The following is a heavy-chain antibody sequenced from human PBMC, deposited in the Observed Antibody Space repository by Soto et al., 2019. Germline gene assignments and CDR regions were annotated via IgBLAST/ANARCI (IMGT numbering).Heavy chain of an antibody. V-gene: IGHV3-11*05. CDR3: ARDPSIRSPPDY. CDR2: ISSTGSYT. Sequence: GGSLRLSCTASGFTFNDYYMTWFRRAPGTGLEWVPYISSTGSYTNYAESVKGRFTISRDNAKNSLYLQMDSLRDEDTAVYYCARDPSIRSPPDYWGRGTLVTVSS. D-gene: IGHD3-3*02. CDR1: GFTFNDYY. J-gene: IGHJ4*02.